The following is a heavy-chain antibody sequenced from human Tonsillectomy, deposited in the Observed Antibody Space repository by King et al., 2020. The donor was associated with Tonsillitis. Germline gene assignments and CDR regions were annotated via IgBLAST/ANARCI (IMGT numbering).Heavy chain of an antibody. D-gene: IGHD3-10*01. J-gene: IGHJ5*02. CDR2: INHSGST. CDR1: GGSFSGYY. V-gene: IGHV4-34*01. Sequence: VQLQQWGAGLLKPSETLSLTCAVYGGSFSGYYWSWIRQPPGKGLEWIGEINHSGSTNYNPSLKSRVTISVDTSKNQFSLKLSSVTAADTAVYYCARVRGHYGSGAPRRDWFDPWGQGTLVTVSS. CDR3: ARVRGHYGSGAPRRDWFDP.